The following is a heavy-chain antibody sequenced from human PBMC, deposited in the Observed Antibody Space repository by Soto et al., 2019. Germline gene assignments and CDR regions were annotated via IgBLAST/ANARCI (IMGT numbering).Heavy chain of an antibody. J-gene: IGHJ3*02. Sequence: PSETLSLTCAVSGYSISSGYYWGWIRQPPGKGLEWIGSIYHSGSTYYNPSLKSRVTISVDTSKNQFSLKLSSVTAADTAVYYCARVFGGQDAFDIWGQGTMVTVSS. D-gene: IGHD3-16*01. CDR3: ARVFGGQDAFDI. CDR1: GYSISSGYY. V-gene: IGHV4-38-2*01. CDR2: IYHSGST.